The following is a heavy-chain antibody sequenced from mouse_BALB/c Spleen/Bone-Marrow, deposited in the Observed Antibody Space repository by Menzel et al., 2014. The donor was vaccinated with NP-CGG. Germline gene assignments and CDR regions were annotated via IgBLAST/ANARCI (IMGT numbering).Heavy chain of an antibody. CDR1: GFTFSTFG. J-gene: IGHJ1*01. V-gene: IGHV5-17*02. CDR3: ARGGNWDDFDV. CDR2: ISSGSTAI. Sequence: EVMLVESGGGLVQPGGSRKLSCAASGFTFSTFGMHWVRQAPEKGLEWVAYISSGSTAIFYADTLKGRFTISRDNPENTLFLQTTSLRSEDTAMYYCARGGNWDDFDVWGAGTTVTVSS. D-gene: IGHD4-1*01.